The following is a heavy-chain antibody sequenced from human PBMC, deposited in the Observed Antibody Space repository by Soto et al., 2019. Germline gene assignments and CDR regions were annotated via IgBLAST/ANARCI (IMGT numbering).Heavy chain of an antibody. CDR3: AHGRVVVVVVAETLAFDY. D-gene: IGHD2-15*01. V-gene: IGHV2-5*02. J-gene: IGHJ4*02. Sequence: QITLKESGPTLVNPTQTLTLTCTFSGFSLSTSGVGVGWIRQPPGKALEWLALIYWDDDKRYSPSLKSRLTITKDTSKNQVVLTMTNMDPVDTATYYCAHGRVVVVVVAETLAFDYWGQGTLVTVSS. CDR1: GFSLSTSGVG. CDR2: IYWDDDK.